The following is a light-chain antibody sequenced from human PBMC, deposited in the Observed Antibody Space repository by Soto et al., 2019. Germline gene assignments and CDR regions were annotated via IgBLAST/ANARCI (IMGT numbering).Light chain of an antibody. J-gene: IGKJ2*01. V-gene: IGKV3-20*01. CDR3: QQYGSSAYT. CDR1: QSVSSSY. CDR2: GAS. Sequence: EIVLTQSPGTLSLSPGERATLSCRASQSVSSSYLAWYQQKPGQAPRLLIYGASSRAAGIPDRFSGSGSGTDFTLTISGLEHEDVAVYYCQQYGSSAYTFGQGTKLEI.